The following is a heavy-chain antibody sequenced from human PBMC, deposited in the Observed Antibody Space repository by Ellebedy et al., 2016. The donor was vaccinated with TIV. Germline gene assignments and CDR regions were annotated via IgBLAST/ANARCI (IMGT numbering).Heavy chain of an antibody. CDR2: IYTSGST. CDR1: GGSISSYY. D-gene: IGHD1-1*01. Sequence: GSLRLSXTVSGGSISSYYWSWIRQPAGKGLEWIGRIYTSGSTNYNPSLKSRVTMSVDTSKNQFSLKLSSVTAADTAVYYCARVQRPDAFDIWGQGTMVTVSS. V-gene: IGHV4-4*07. CDR3: ARVQRPDAFDI. J-gene: IGHJ3*02.